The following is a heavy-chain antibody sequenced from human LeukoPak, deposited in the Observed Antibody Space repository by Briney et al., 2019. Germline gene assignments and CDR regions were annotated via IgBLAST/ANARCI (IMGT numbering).Heavy chain of an antibody. V-gene: IGHV3-21*04. CDR1: GFTFSSYN. CDR2: ITSGSSYI. J-gene: IGHJ4*02. Sequence: GSLRLSCAASGFTFSSYNMNWVRQAPGKGLEWVSSITSGSSYIYYADSVKGRFTTSRDNAKNSLYLQMNSLRAEDTAVYYCAKRLRDGYNSPIDFWGQGTLVTVSS. D-gene: IGHD5-24*01. CDR3: AKRLRDGYNSPIDF.